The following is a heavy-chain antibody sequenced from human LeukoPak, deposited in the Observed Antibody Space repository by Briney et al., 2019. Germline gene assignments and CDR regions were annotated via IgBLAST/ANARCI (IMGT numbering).Heavy chain of an antibody. D-gene: IGHD6-19*01. Sequence: SETLSLTCSVSGGSISSTSYYXGWIRQPPGKXXXXIGSIYXSGTTYYNPSXKSRVIISVDTSNNHFSLKLSSVTAADTAVYYCARHGSLGSGWLYWGQGTLVTVSS. V-gene: IGHV4-39*01. CDR2: IYXSGTT. CDR1: GGSISSTSYY. J-gene: IGHJ4*02. CDR3: ARHGSLGSGWLY.